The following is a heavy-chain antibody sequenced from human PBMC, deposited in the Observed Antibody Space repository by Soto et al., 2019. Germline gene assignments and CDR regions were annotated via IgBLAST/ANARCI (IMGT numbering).Heavy chain of an antibody. V-gene: IGHV4-59*01. CDR2: IYYSGST. D-gene: IGHD4-17*01. CDR3: ARDPDGDYYFDY. J-gene: IGHJ4*02. CDR1: GGSISSYY. Sequence: SETLSLTCTVSGGSISSYYWSWIRQPPGKGLEWIGYIYYSGSTNYNPSLKSRVTISVDTSKNQFSLKLSSVTAADTAVYYCARDPDGDYYFDYWGQGTLVTVSS.